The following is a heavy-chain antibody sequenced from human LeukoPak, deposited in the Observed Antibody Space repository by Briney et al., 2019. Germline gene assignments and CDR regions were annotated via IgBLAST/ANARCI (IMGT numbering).Heavy chain of an antibody. CDR3: ARDPSYYPLDYFDH. D-gene: IGHD3-10*01. J-gene: IGHJ4*02. Sequence: PSETLSLTCTVSGGSISSYYWSWIRQPQGKGLEWIGYIYYSGSTNHNPSLKRRVTISVDTSKNQFSLMLSCVTAADTAVYYCARDPSYYPLDYFDHWGRGPLVSVS. CDR1: GGSISSYY. V-gene: IGHV4-59*01. CDR2: IYYSGST.